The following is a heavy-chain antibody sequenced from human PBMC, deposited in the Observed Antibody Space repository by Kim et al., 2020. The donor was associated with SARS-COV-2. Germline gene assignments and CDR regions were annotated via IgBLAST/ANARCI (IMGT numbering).Heavy chain of an antibody. V-gene: IGHV3-21*01. CDR2: SYI. CDR3: ARVRGWFDP. J-gene: IGHJ5*02. Sequence: SYINYADSVKGRFTISRDNAKNSLYLQMNSLRAEDTAVYYCARVRGWFDPWGQGTLVTVSS.